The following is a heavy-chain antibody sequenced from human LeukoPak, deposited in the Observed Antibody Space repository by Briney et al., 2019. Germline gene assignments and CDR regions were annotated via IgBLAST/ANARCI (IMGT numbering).Heavy chain of an antibody. Sequence: ASVKVSCKASGGTFSSYAISWVRQAPGQGLEWMGWISVYNDNTNYAQKLQGRVTMTTDTSTSTAYMELRGLRPDDTAVYYCARRGTMIYGMDVWGQGTTVTVSS. CDR1: GGTFSSYA. J-gene: IGHJ6*02. D-gene: IGHD3-22*01. CDR3: ARRGTMIYGMDV. CDR2: ISVYNDNT. V-gene: IGHV1-18*01.